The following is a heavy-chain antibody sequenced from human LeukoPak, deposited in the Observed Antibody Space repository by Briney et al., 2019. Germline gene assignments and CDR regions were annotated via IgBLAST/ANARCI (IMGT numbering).Heavy chain of an antibody. CDR1: GFTFSNYV. CDR3: ARDHKDWGVFDS. CDR2: ISYDGSNK. D-gene: IGHD7-27*01. J-gene: IGHJ4*02. V-gene: IGHV3-30-3*01. Sequence: PGGSLRLSCAASGFTFSNYVIHWVRQAPGKGLEWVAVISYDGSNKYYADSVKGRFTISRDNSKNTLYLQMNSLRAEDTAMYYCARDHKDWGVFDSWGQGTLVTVSS.